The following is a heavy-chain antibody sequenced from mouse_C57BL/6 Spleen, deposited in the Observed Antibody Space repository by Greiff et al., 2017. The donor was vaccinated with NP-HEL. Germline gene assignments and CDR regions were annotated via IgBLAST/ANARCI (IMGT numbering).Heavy chain of an antibody. V-gene: IGHV1-85*01. CDR1: GYTFTIYD. CDR3: ASYGSSLDY. CDR2: IYPRDGST. Sequence: VKLQQSGPELVKPGASLKLSCKASGYTFTIYDINWVRQRPGQGLEWIGWIYPRDGSTKYNEKFKAKATLTVDTSSSTAFMELHSLTSEDSAVYFCASYGSSLDYWGQGTTLTVSS. D-gene: IGHD1-1*01. J-gene: IGHJ2*01.